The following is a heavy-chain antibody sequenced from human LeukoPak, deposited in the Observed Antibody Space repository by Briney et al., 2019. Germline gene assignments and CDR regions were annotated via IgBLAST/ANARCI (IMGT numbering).Heavy chain of an antibody. CDR2: ISYDGSNY. V-gene: IGHV3-30*14. D-gene: IGHD2-21*02. Sequence: GGSLRLSCAASGFTFRTYAMHWVRQAPGKGLEWVAVISYDGSNYYFADSVTGRFTISRDNSKNTLSLQMTSLTPGDTAVYYCSRDVGPMTANCGGYCFYGMDVWGQGTTVTVSS. CDR3: SRDVGPMTANCGGYCFYGMDV. CDR1: GFTFRTYA. J-gene: IGHJ6*02.